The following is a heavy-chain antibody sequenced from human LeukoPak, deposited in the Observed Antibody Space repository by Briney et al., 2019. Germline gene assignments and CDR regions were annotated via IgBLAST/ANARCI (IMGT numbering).Heavy chain of an antibody. V-gene: IGHV3-23*01. J-gene: IGHJ5*02. D-gene: IGHD6-13*01. Sequence: GGSLRLSCAASGFTFSSYAMSWVRQAPGKGLEWVSAISGSGGSTYYADSVKGRFTISRDNAKNTLYLQMNSLRAEDTAVYYCARVRAAGISPWGQGTLVTVSS. CDR3: ARVRAAGISP. CDR1: GFTFSSYA. CDR2: ISGSGGST.